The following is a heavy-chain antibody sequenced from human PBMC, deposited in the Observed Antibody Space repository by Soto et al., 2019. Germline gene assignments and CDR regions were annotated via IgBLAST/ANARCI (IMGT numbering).Heavy chain of an antibody. V-gene: IGHV1-3*01. CDR3: ARQSTVVSPTYAFDI. J-gene: IGHJ3*02. Sequence: ASVKVSCKASGYTFTSYAMHWVRQAPGQRLEWMGWINAGNGNTKYSQKFQGRVTITRDTSASTAYMELSRLRSDDTAVYYCARQSTVVSPTYAFDIWGQGTMVTVSS. CDR1: GYTFTSYA. D-gene: IGHD4-17*01. CDR2: INAGNGNT.